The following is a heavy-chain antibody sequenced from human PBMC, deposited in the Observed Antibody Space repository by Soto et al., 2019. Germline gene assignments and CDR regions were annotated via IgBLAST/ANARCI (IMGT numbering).Heavy chain of an antibody. Sequence: SETLSLTCTVSGGSISSSSYYWGWIRQPPGKGLEWIGSIYYSGSTYYNPSLKSRVTISVDTSKNQSSLKLSSVTAADTAVYYCARHLEGGYYGSGSYYYGMDVWGQGTTVTVSS. CDR3: ARHLEGGYYGSGSYYYGMDV. V-gene: IGHV4-39*01. CDR1: GGSISSSSYY. J-gene: IGHJ6*02. CDR2: IYYSGST. D-gene: IGHD3-10*01.